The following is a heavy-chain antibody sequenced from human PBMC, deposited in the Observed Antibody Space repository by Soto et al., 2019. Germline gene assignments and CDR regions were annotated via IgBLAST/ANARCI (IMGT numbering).Heavy chain of an antibody. CDR2: IYYSGST. D-gene: IGHD3-3*01. CDR3: ARGSFWSGYYISRYYYYGMDV. J-gene: IGHJ6*02. Sequence: LSLTCTVSGGSISSYYWSWIRQPPGKGLEWIGYIYYSGSTNYNPSLKSRVTISVDTSKNQFSLKLSSVAAADTAVYYCARGSFWSGYYISRYYYYGMDVWGQGTTVTVSS. V-gene: IGHV4-59*01. CDR1: GGSISSYY.